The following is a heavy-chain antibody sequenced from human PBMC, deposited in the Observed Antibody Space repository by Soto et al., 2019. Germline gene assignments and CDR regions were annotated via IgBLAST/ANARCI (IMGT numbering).Heavy chain of an antibody. Sequence: LRLSCAASGFTFSSYAMSWVRQAPGKGLGWVSAISGSGGSTYYADSVKGRFTISRDNSKNTLYLQMNSLRAEDTAVYYCAKPRLYGSGSYYNWFDPWGQGTLVTVSS. D-gene: IGHD3-10*01. J-gene: IGHJ5*02. CDR1: GFTFSSYA. CDR3: AKPRLYGSGSYYNWFDP. CDR2: ISGSGGST. V-gene: IGHV3-23*01.